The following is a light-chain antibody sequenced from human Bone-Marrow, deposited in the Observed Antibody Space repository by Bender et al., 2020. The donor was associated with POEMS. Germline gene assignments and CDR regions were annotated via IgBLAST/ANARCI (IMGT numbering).Light chain of an antibody. CDR1: GSNIGGYP. CDR2: TNN. V-gene: IGLV1-44*01. CDR3: QSYDRSLSGYVV. Sequence: QSVLTQPPSVSGTPGQRVTISCSGSGSNIGGYPVNWYQQLPGTAPRLLIYTNNERPSGVPDRFSGSKSGTSASLAITGLQAEDEADYYCQSYDRSLSGYVVFGGGTKLTVL. J-gene: IGLJ2*01.